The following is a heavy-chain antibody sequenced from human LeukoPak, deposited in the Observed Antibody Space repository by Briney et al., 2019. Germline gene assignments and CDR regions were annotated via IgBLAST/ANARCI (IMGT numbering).Heavy chain of an antibody. CDR1: GGSISSYY. V-gene: IGHV4-59*01. J-gene: IGHJ2*01. D-gene: IGHD6-13*01. Sequence: SQTLSLTCPVSGGSISSYYWSWIRQPPGKGLEWIGYIYYSGSTNYSPSLKSRLTISVDTSKNQSSLKLSSVTAADTAVYYCARTYGSSGLGYFDLWGRGTLVTVSS. CDR3: ARTYGSSGLGYFDL. CDR2: IYYSGST.